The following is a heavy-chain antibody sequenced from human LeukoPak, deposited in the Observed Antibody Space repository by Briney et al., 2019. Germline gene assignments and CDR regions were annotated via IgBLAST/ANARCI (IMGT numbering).Heavy chain of an antibody. D-gene: IGHD4-17*01. V-gene: IGHV6-1*01. CDR3: ARALHDYGDGRLDY. CDR1: GDSVSSNSAA. Sequence: SQTLSPTCAISGDSVSSNSAAWNWIRQSPSRGLEWLGRAYYRSKWYIDYAVSVKSRITFNPDTSKNQFSLQLNSLTPDDTAVYYCARALHDYGDGRLDYWGQGTLVTVSS. CDR2: AYYRSKWYI. J-gene: IGHJ4*02.